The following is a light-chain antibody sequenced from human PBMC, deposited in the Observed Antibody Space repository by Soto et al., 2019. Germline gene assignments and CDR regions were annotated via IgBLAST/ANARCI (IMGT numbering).Light chain of an antibody. J-gene: IGKJ1*01. CDR2: AAS. CDR3: QQYIDWPQT. V-gene: IGKV3-15*01. CDR1: QSVSSIY. Sequence: EIVLTQSPGTLSLSPGERASVSCRASQSVSSIYLAWYQQKPGQAPRLLIYAASTRATGIPARFSGIGSGTQFTLTLSGLQSEDFAVYYCQQYIDWPQTFGQGTKVDIK.